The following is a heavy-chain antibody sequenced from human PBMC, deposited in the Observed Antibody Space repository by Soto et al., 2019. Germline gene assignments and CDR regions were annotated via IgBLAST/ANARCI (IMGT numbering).Heavy chain of an antibody. Sequence: GSLRLSCAASGFTFSSYAMSWVRQAPGKGLEWVSAISGSGGSTYYADSVKGRFTISRDNSKNTLYLQMNSLRAEDTAVYYCAKCRVVDYGMDVWGQGTTVTVSS. D-gene: IGHD6-6*01. CDR1: GFTFSSYA. J-gene: IGHJ6*02. V-gene: IGHV3-23*01. CDR3: AKCRVVDYGMDV. CDR2: ISGSGGST.